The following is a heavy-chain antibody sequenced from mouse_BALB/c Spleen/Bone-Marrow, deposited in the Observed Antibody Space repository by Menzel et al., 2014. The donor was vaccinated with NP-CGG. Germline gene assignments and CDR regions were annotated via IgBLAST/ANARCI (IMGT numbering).Heavy chain of an antibody. J-gene: IGHJ2*01. Sequence: VQLQQSAAELARPGASVRMSCKATGYTFTTYTMHRVKQRPGQGLEWIGYINPSSGYTEYNQNFKDKTTLTADKSSSTAYMQLSSLTSEDSAVYYCARNGHPYGYYFDYWGQGTTLSVSS. D-gene: IGHD1-2*01. CDR1: GYTFTTYT. V-gene: IGHV1-4*02. CDR2: INPSSGYT. CDR3: ARNGHPYGYYFDY.